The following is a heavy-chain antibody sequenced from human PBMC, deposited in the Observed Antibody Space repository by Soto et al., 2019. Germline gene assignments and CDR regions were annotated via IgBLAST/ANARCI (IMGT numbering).Heavy chain of an antibody. D-gene: IGHD3-9*01. J-gene: IGHJ6*02. CDR3: ARDGYDILTGYFSYYYYGMDV. CDR2: ISANNGGT. CDR1: GNTFTGFY. V-gene: IGHV1-2*04. Sequence: TSVKVSCKASGNTFTGFYIHWVRQAPGQGLEWMGWISANNGGTNYAQKFQGWVTMTTDTSTSTAYMELRSLRSDDTAVYYCARDGYDILTGYFSYYYYGMDVWGQGTTVTVSS.